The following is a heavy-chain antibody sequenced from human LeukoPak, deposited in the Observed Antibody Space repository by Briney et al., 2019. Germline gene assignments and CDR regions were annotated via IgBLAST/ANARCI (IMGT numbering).Heavy chain of an antibody. CDR3: VKSHGYSGYEIHY. CDR1: GFTFSVAA. J-gene: IGHJ4*02. Sequence: PGGSLRLSCAASGFTFSVAAMTWVRQAPGKGLEWVSLIGASESTYYADSVKGRFTISRDNSKNMLYLQMNSLRAEDTAVYYCVKSHGYSGYEIHYWGQGTLVTASS. CDR2: IGASEST. V-gene: IGHV3-23*01. D-gene: IGHD5-12*01.